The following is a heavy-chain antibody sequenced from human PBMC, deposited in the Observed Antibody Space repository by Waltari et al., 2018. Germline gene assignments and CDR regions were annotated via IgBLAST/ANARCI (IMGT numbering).Heavy chain of an antibody. V-gene: IGHV3-15*07. CDR3: TTLRQWSFDY. CDR1: GFTFNNAW. CDR2: IKSKTDGGTI. J-gene: IGHJ4*02. D-gene: IGHD6-19*01. Sequence: EVQLVESGGGLVKHGGSLRLSCAASGFTFNNAWMNWVRQAPGEGLEWVGRIKSKTDGGTIDCAAPVKGRFTLSRDDSKNTLFLQMNSLKSEDTAVYYCTTLRQWSFDYWGQGALVTVSS.